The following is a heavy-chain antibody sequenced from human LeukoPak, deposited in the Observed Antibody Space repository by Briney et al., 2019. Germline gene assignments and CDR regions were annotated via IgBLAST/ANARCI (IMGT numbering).Heavy chain of an antibody. D-gene: IGHD4/OR15-4a*01. CDR3: ASAKHNY. V-gene: IGHV3-7*01. CDR1: GFSFSSYW. Sequence: SGGSLRLSCAASGFSFSSYWMAWVRQAPGNGLEWLANIKQDGSETYYADSVKGRFTISRDNAKNSLYLQMNSLRAEDTAVYYCASAKHNYWGQGTLVAVST. J-gene: IGHJ4*02. CDR2: IKQDGSET.